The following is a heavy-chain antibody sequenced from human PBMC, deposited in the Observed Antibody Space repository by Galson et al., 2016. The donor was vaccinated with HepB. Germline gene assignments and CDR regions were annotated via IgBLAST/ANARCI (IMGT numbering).Heavy chain of an antibody. D-gene: IGHD3-10*01. Sequence: QSGAEVKKPGESLKISCKGYGYSFTNYWIGWVRQMPGKGLEWMGIIYPGDSDTRYSPSFRGQVTMSADKSTNTAYLQWSSLKASDTALYYCARRALHPGPPPITRGVIIGYFNYWGQGTLVTVSS. V-gene: IGHV5-51*01. CDR1: GYSFTNYW. CDR2: IYPGDSDT. J-gene: IGHJ4*02. CDR3: ARRALHPGPPPITRGVIIGYFNY.